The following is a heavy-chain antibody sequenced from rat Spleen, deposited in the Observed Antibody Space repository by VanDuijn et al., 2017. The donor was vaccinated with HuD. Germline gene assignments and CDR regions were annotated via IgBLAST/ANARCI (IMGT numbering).Heavy chain of an antibody. D-gene: IGHD1-1*01. CDR1: GFTFSDYN. CDR2: ITNTGGST. CDR3: TRAGYYSGRPYYLDY. J-gene: IGHJ2*01. Sequence: EVQLVESGGGLIQPGRSLKLSCAASGFTFSDYNMAWVRQAPKKGLEWVATITNTGGSTYYPDSVKGRFTISRDNAKSTLYLQMNSLRSEDTATYYCTRAGYYSGRPYYLDYLGQGVMVTVSS. V-gene: IGHV5S10*01.